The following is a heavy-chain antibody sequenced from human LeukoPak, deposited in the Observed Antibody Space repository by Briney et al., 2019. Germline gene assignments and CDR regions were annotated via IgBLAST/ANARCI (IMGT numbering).Heavy chain of an antibody. CDR3: ARDSRRYSGLHNWFDP. Sequence: GGSLRLSYAASGFTFSSYSMNWVRQAPGKGLEWVSSIRSSSSYIYYADSVKGRFTISRDNAKNSLYLQMNSLRAEDTAVYYCARDSRRYSGLHNWFDPWGQGTLVTVSS. CDR1: GFTFSSYS. CDR2: IRSSSSYI. V-gene: IGHV3-21*01. J-gene: IGHJ5*02. D-gene: IGHD6-6*01.